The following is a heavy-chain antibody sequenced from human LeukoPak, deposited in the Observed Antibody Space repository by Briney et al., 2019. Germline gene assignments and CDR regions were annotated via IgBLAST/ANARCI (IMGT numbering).Heavy chain of an antibody. J-gene: IGHJ3*01. CDR1: GFTFDDYA. V-gene: IGHV3-48*03. CDR3: TRETAFDF. CDR2: ISSRSSTI. Sequence: PGGSLRLSCAASGFTFDDYAMHWVRQAPGKGPEWVSYISSRSSTIYYADSVKGRFTISRDNAKNSLYLQMNSLRAEDSAVYYCTRETAFDFWGQGTVVTVSS.